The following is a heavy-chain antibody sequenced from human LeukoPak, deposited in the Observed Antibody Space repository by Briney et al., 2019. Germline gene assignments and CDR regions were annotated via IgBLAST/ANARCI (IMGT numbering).Heavy chain of an antibody. J-gene: IGHJ6*03. CDR3: ARDSIRFLELVYYMDV. D-gene: IGHD3-3*01. Sequence: GASVKVSCKASGGTFSSYAISWVRQAPGQGLEWMGWISAYNGNTNYAQKLQGRVTMTTDTSTSTAYMELRSLRSDDTAVYYCARDSIRFLELVYYMDVWGKGTTVTVSS. CDR2: ISAYNGNT. V-gene: IGHV1-18*01. CDR1: GGTFSSYA.